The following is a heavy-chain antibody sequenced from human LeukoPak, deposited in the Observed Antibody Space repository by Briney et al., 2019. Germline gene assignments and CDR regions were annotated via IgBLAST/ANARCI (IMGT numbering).Heavy chain of an antibody. CDR3: ARYYPAQYSSSWYDY. J-gene: IGHJ4*02. D-gene: IGHD6-13*01. V-gene: IGHV1-18*01. CDR2: ISAYNGNT. CDR1: GYTFTSYG. Sequence: GASVKVSCKASGYTFTSYGISWVRQAPGQGLEWMGWISAYNGNTNYAQKLQGRVTMTTDTSTSTAYMELRSLRSDDTAVYYCARYYPAQYSSSWYDYWGQGTLVTVSS.